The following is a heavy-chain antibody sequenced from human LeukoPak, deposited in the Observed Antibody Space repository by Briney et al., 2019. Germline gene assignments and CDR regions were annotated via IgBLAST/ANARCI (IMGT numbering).Heavy chain of an antibody. Sequence: SQTLSLTCTVSGGSISSGGYYWSWIRQHPGTGLEWIGYIYYSGSTYYNPSLKSRVTISVDTSKDQFSLKLSSVTAADTAVYYCARDTKYYYDSSGYLDYWGQGTLVTVSS. D-gene: IGHD3-22*01. CDR2: IYYSGST. J-gene: IGHJ4*02. V-gene: IGHV4-31*03. CDR1: GGSISSGGYY. CDR3: ARDTKYYYDSSGYLDY.